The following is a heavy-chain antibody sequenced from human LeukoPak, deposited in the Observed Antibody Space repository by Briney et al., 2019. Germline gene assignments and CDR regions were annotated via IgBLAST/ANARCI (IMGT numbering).Heavy chain of an antibody. CDR3: AKDLQGVYNWFDP. J-gene: IGHJ5*02. D-gene: IGHD2-8*01. CDR1: GGSISSGGYS. CDR2: IYHSGNT. V-gene: IGHV4-30-2*01. Sequence: PSETLSLTCAVSGGSISSGGYSWSWIRQPPGKGLEWIGYIYHSGNTYYNPSLKSRVTISVDRSNNQFSLNLSSVTAADTAVYYCAKDLQGVYNWFDPWGQGTLVTVSS.